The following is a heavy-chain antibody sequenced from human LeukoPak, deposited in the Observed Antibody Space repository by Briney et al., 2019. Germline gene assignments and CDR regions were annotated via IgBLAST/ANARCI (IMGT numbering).Heavy chain of an antibody. CDR1: GGSFSGYY. D-gene: IGHD3-10*01. J-gene: IGHJ5*02. Sequence: SETLSLTCAVYGGSFSGYYWSWIRQPPGKGLEWIGEINHSGSTNYNPSLKSRVTISVDTSKNQFSLKLSSVTAADTAVYYCARHRYYGPGSYYPFGSWFDPWGQGTLVTVSS. V-gene: IGHV4-34*01. CDR2: INHSGST. CDR3: ARHRYYGPGSYYPFGSWFDP.